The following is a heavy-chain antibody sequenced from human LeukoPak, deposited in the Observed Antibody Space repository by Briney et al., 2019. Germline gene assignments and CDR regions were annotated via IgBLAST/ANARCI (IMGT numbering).Heavy chain of an antibody. J-gene: IGHJ6*02. CDR3: ARDGQQLAPYAMDV. CDR2: IWYDGSNK. Sequence: PGGSLSLSCAASGFRFGSHAVHWVRQAPGKGLEWLAQIWYDGSNKYYVDSVKGRFTTSRDNSKNTVYLQMNSLRAEDTAVYFCARDGQQLAPYAMDVWGQGTTVTVSS. V-gene: IGHV3-33*01. D-gene: IGHD6-13*01. CDR1: GFRFGSHA.